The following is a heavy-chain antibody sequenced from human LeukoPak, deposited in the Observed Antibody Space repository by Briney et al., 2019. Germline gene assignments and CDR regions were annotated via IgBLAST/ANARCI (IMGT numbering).Heavy chain of an antibody. CDR1: GGSFSGYY. J-gene: IGHJ4*02. Sequence: SETLSLTCAVYGGSFSGYYWSWIRQPPGKGQEWIGEINHSGSTNYNPSLKSRVTISVDTSKNQFSLKLSSVTAADTAVYYCASDPIAVAPPGYWGQGTLVTVSS. CDR3: ASDPIAVAPPGY. D-gene: IGHD6-19*01. V-gene: IGHV4-34*01. CDR2: INHSGST.